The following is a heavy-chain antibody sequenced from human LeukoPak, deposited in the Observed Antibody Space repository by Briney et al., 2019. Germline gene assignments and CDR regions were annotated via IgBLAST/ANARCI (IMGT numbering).Heavy chain of an antibody. D-gene: IGHD3-10*01. CDR2: IYTSGST. J-gene: IGHJ6*03. Sequence: SETLSLTCTVSGGSISSYYWSWIRQPAGKGLEWIWRIYTSGSTNYNPSLKSRVTISVDTSKNQFSLKLSSVTAADTAVYYCARGTTYYYGSGSYSNYYYYYMDVWGKGTTVTVSS. CDR3: ARGTTYYYGSGSYSNYYYYYMDV. V-gene: IGHV4-4*07. CDR1: GGSISSYY.